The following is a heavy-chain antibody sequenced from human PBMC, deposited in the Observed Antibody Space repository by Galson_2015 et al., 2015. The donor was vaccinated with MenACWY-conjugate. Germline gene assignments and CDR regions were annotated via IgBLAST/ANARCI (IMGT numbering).Heavy chain of an antibody. V-gene: IGHV5-51*01. CDR3: ARPSTGGYDVNFDN. D-gene: IGHD5-12*01. Sequence: QSGAEVKKPGESLQISCRGSGSSFTDYWIAWVRQMPGKGLEWMGIIYPGDSDTKYSPSFQGQVTISADKSINTAYLQWSSLKASDTAMYYCARPSTGGYDVNFDNWGLGTLVTVSS. CDR2: IYPGDSDT. CDR1: GSSFTDYW. J-gene: IGHJ4*02.